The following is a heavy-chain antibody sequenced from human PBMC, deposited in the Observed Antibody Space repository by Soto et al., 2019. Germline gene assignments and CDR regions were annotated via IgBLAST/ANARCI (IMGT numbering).Heavy chain of an antibody. D-gene: IGHD3-10*01. J-gene: IGHJ4*02. V-gene: IGHV3-11*01. CDR3: AGTGRGAYYYGSGSYYTTRD. CDR1: GFTFSDYY. Sequence: QVQLVESGGGLVKPGGSLRLSCAASGFTFSDYYMSWIRQAPGKGLEWVSYISSSGSTIYYADSVKGRFTISRDNAKNSLYLQMNSLRAEDTAVYYCAGTGRGAYYYGSGSYYTTRDWGQRTLVTVSS. CDR2: ISSSGSTI.